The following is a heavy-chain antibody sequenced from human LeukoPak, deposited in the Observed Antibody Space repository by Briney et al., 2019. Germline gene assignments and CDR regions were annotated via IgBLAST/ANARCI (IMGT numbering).Heavy chain of an antibody. CDR2: INHSGST. J-gene: IGHJ4*02. CDR1: GGSFSGYY. D-gene: IGHD6-13*01. V-gene: IGHV4-34*01. CDR3: ARGYSSSWPLFDY. Sequence: SETLSLTCGVYGGSFSGYYCSWIRQPPGKGLEWIGEINHSGSTNYNPSLKSRVTISVDTSKNQFSLKLSSVTAADTAVYYCARGYSSSWPLFDYWGQGTLVTVSS.